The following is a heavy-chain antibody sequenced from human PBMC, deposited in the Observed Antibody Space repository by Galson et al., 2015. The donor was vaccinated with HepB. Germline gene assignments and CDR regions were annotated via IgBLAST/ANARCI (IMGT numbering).Heavy chain of an antibody. D-gene: IGHD2-2*01. J-gene: IGHJ5*02. CDR3: ARGSSSWFDP. CDR1: GYTFTSYY. CDR2: IIPIFGTA. Sequence: SVKVSCKASGYTFTSYYMHWVRQAPGQGLEWMGGIIPIFGTANYAQKFQGRVTITADESTSTAYMELSSLRSEDTAVYYCARGSSSWFDPWGQGTLVTVSS. V-gene: IGHV1-69*13.